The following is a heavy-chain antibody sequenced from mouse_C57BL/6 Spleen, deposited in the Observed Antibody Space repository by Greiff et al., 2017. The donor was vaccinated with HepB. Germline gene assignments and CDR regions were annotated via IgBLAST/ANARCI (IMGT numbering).Heavy chain of an antibody. D-gene: IGHD2-5*01. CDR1: EYEFPSHD. Sequence: EVKVVESGGGLVQPGESLKLSCESNEYEFPSHDMSWVRKTPEKRLELVASINSDGGSTYYPDTMERRVIISRDNTKKTLYLQMSSLRSEDTALYYCARQDSNYWYFDVWGTGTTVTVSS. V-gene: IGHV5-2*01. J-gene: IGHJ1*03. CDR3: ARQDSNYWYFDV. CDR2: INSDGGST.